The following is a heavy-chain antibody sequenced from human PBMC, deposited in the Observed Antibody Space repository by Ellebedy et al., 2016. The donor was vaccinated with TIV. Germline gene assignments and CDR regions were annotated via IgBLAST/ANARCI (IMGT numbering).Heavy chain of an antibody. CDR2: ISGSGDST. Sequence: GGSLRLSXAASGFTFTTYAMSWVRQAPGKGLEWVAAISGSGDSTYYVDSVKGRFTISRDNSKNTLFLQMNSLRAEDTAVYYCAKGPTTRYYYMGVWGKGTTFTVSS. D-gene: IGHD1-26*01. V-gene: IGHV3-23*01. J-gene: IGHJ6*03. CDR1: GFTFTTYA. CDR3: AKGPTTRYYYMGV.